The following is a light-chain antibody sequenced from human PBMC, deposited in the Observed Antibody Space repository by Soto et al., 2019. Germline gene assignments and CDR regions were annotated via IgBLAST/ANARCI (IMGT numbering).Light chain of an antibody. CDR2: GAS. J-gene: IGKJ1*01. V-gene: IGKV3-15*01. Sequence: ETVMKQSPDTLSVSPGEGAVLSCRASQSVRSYVAWYQMRPVQAPRVLIYGASTRAPGIPTRFSGSGSGTEFTLTIDSLQAEDSAVYYCQQYKDWPKTFGQGTRVET. CDR3: QQYKDWPKT. CDR1: QSVRSY.